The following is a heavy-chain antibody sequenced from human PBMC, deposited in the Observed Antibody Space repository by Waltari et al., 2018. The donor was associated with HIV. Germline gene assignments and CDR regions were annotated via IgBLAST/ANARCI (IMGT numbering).Heavy chain of an antibody. Sequence: EVQLVESGGGLVQPGGYVTLSCAAPGFTFSGPTMPWVRQASGKGLEWVGRIRTKANSYATAYAASVKGRFIISRDDSKNTAYLQMNNLKTEDTAVYYCTRLVAAVAGTGYWGQGTLVTVSS. J-gene: IGHJ4*02. CDR2: IRTKANSYAT. CDR1: GFTFSGPT. D-gene: IGHD6-19*01. CDR3: TRLVAAVAGTGY. V-gene: IGHV3-73*01.